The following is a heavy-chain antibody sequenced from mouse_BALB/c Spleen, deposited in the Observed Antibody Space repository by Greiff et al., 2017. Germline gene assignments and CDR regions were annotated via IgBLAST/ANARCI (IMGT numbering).Heavy chain of an antibody. Sequence: VQLQQSGAELVRPGVSVKISCKGSGYTFTDYAMHWVKQSHAKSLEWIGVISTYYGDASYNQKFKGKATMTVDKSSSTAYMELARLTSEDSAIYYCARGGYGSSDYFDYWGQGTTLTVSS. CDR2: ISTYYGDA. J-gene: IGHJ2*01. D-gene: IGHD1-1*01. V-gene: IGHV1S137*01. CDR1: GYTFTDYA. CDR3: ARGGYGSSDYFDY.